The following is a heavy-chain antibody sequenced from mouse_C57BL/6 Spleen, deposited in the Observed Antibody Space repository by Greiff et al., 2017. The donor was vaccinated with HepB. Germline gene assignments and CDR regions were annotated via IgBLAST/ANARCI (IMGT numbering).Heavy chain of an antibody. V-gene: IGHV1-15*01. Sequence: VQLQQSGAELVRPGASVTLSCKASGYTFTDYEMHWVKQTPVHGLEWIGAIDPETGGTAYNQKFKGKAILTADKSSSTAYMELRRLTSEDSAVYYCTRRFNYYGSSSYYFDYWGQGTTLTVSS. D-gene: IGHD1-1*01. CDR3: TRRFNYYGSSSYYFDY. J-gene: IGHJ2*01. CDR1: GYTFTDYE. CDR2: IDPETGGT.